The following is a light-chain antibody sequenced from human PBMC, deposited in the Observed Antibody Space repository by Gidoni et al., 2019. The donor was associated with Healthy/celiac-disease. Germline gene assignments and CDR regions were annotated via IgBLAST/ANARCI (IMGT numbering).Light chain of an antibody. V-gene: IGKV1-5*03. CDR1: QSISSW. CDR2: KAS. CDR3: QQYNSYLLT. Sequence: RVTITCRASQSISSWLAWYQQKPGKAPKLLIYKASSLESGVPSRFSGSGSGTEFTLTISSLQPDDFATYYCQQYNSYLLTFXGXTKVEIK. J-gene: IGKJ4*01.